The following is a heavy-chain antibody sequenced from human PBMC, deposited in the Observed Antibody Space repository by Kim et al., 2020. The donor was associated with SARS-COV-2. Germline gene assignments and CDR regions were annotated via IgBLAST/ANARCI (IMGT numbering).Heavy chain of an antibody. V-gene: IGHV5-51*01. CDR3: ARRGGDSFGYFDF. CDR1: GYSFNIYW. CDR2: VFPDDSDA. D-gene: IGHD3-16*01. Sequence: GESLKISCKASGYSFNIYWIGWVRQMPGKGLEWMGLVFPDDSDARYSPSFQGQVTISADKSLRTAYLRWNSLKASDTAMYYCARRGGDSFGYFDFWGQGTPVTVSS. J-gene: IGHJ4*02.